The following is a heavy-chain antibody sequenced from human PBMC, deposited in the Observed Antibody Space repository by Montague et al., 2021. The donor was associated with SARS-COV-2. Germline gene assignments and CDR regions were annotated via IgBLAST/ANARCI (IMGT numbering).Heavy chain of an antibody. CDR1: GGSISSSRYY. J-gene: IGHJ6*02. D-gene: IGHD6-13*01. CDR2: IYYSGST. CDR3: ARVGRQQLVRLSGMDV. V-gene: IGHV4-39*07. Sequence: SETLSLTCTVSGGSISSSRYYWGWIRQPPGKGLEWIGSIYYSGSTXYNPSVKSRVTISVDTSKNQFSLKLSSVTAADTAVYYCARVGRQQLVRLSGMDVWGQGTTVTVSS.